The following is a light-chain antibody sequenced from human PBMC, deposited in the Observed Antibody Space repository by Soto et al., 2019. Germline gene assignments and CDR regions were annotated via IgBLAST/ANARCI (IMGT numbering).Light chain of an antibody. CDR3: SSYAGSNYWV. Sequence: QSVLTQPPSASGSPGQSVTISCTGTSSDVGGYNYVSWYQQYPGRAPKLMIYEVNKRPSGVPDRFSGSKSGNTASLTVSGLQAEDEADYYCSSYAGSNYWVFGGGTKVTVL. V-gene: IGLV2-8*01. J-gene: IGLJ3*02. CDR2: EVN. CDR1: SSDVGGYNY.